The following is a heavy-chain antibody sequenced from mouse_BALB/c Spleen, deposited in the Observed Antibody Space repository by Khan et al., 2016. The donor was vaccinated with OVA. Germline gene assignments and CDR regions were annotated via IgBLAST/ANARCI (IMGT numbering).Heavy chain of an antibody. V-gene: IGHV5-6-3*01. CDR2: INSNGGTS. CDR1: GFTFSGYG. D-gene: IGHD2-14*01. CDR3: ARSYYRYDEGDWYFDV. Sequence: EVELVESGGGLVQPGGSLKLSCAASGFTFSGYGMSWVRQTPDKRLELVGTINSNGGTSYYPDSVKGRFTISRDNAKNTLHLQMSSLKSEDTAMYCCARSYYRYDEGDWYFDVWGAGTTVTVSS. J-gene: IGHJ1*01.